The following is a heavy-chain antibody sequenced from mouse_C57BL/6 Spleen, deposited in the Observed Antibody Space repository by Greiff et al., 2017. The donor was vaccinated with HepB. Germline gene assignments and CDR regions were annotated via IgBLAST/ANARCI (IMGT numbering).Heavy chain of an antibody. Sequence: VHLVESGAELVKPGASVKISCKASGYAFSSYWMNWVKQRPGKGLEWIGQIYPGDGDTNYNGKLKGKATLTADKSSSTAYMQLSSLTSEDSAVYFCAREALRDYFDYWGQGTTLTVSS. CDR3: AREALRDYFDY. J-gene: IGHJ2*01. V-gene: IGHV1-80*01. D-gene: IGHD1-1*01. CDR2: IYPGDGDT. CDR1: GYAFSSYW.